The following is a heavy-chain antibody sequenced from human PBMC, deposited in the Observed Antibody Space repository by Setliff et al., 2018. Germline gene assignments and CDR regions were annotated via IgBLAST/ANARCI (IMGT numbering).Heavy chain of an antibody. D-gene: IGHD3-10*01. V-gene: IGHV3-30*02. J-gene: IGHJ4*02. CDR3: AKDIYGSGSYAVGGYFDY. Sequence: GGSLRLSCAASGFTFSTYYMHWVRQPPGKGLEWVAFVHYDGVNKYYADSVKGRFTISRDNSKNTLYLQMNSLRPDDTAVYYCAKDIYGSGSYAVGGYFDYWGQGTQVTVSS. CDR2: VHYDGVNK. CDR1: GFTFSTYY.